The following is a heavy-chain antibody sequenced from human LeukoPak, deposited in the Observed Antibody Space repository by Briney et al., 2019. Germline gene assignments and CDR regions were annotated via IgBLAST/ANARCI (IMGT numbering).Heavy chain of an antibody. J-gene: IGHJ4*02. Sequence: SVKVSCKASGGTFSSYAISWVRQAPGQGLEWMGGIIPIFGTANYAQKFQGRVTVTADESTSTAYMELSSLRSEDTAVYYCARVGDYEASNDYWGQGTLVTVSS. CDR2: IIPIFGTA. CDR3: ARVGDYEASNDY. D-gene: IGHD4-17*01. CDR1: GGTFSSYA. V-gene: IGHV1-69*13.